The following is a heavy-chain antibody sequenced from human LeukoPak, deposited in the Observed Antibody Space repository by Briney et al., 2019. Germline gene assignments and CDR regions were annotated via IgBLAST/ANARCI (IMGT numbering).Heavy chain of an antibody. J-gene: IGHJ4*02. V-gene: IGHV3-30*18. Sequence: PGGSLRLSCAASGFTFSSYSMHWVRQAPGKGLEWVAVISYDGSNKYYADSVKGRFTISRDNSKNTLYLQMNSLRAEDTAVYYCAKSPRYDSSGLVDYWGQGTLVTVSS. D-gene: IGHD3-22*01. CDR2: ISYDGSNK. CDR1: GFTFSSYS. CDR3: AKSPRYDSSGLVDY.